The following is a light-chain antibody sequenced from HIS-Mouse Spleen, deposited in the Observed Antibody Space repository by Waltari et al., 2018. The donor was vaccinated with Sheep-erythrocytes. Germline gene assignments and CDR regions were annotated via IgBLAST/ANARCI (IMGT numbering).Light chain of an antibody. V-gene: IGLV1-44*01. CDR3: AAWDDSLNGPV. CDR1: SSTIGSNT. J-gene: IGLJ3*02. Sequence: QSVLTQPPSASGTPGQRVTISCSGSSSTIGSNTVTWYQQLPGTAPKLLIYSNNQRPSGVPDRFSGSKSGTSASLAISGLQSDDEADYYCAAWDDSLNGPVFGGGTKLTVL. CDR2: SNN.